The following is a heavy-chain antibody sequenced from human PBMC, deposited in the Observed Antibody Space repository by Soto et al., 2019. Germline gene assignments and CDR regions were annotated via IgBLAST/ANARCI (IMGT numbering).Heavy chain of an antibody. V-gene: IGHV4-59*01. CDR3: ARYGGTAVAGRFDS. Sequence: PSETLSLTCIVSGGSTSSYYWIWIRQPPGKGLEWIGYIYRGGSTTYNPSLQSRASISVDTSKNQFSLKLSSVTAADTAVYYCARYGGTAVAGRFDSWGQGTLVTVSS. CDR2: IYRGGST. CDR1: GGSTSSYY. D-gene: IGHD6-19*01. J-gene: IGHJ4*02.